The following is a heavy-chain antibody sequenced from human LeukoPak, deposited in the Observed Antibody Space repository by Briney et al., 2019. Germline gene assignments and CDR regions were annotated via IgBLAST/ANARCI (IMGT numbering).Heavy chain of an antibody. V-gene: IGHV3-74*01. J-gene: IGHJ4*02. Sequence: GGSLRFSCAASGFTFTRYWMHWVRQVPGKGLVWVSRVNPDGSSVTYGDSVKGRFTSSRDNAKNTLYLQMHSLRAEDMAVYYCARGGSYGDYWGQGILVTVSS. CDR1: GFTFTRYW. CDR3: ARGGSYGDY. D-gene: IGHD3-16*01. CDR2: VNPDGSSV.